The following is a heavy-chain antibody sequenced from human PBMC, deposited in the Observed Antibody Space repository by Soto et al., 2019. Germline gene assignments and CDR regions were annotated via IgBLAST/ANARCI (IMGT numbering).Heavy chain of an antibody. CDR2: IYSGGST. CDR1: GFTVSSNY. D-gene: IGHD4-4*01. Sequence: EVQLVESGGGLVPPGGSLRLSCAASGFTVSSNYMSWVRQAPGKGLEWVSGIYSGGSTYYADSVKGRFTISRDNSKNTLYLQMNSLRAEDTAVYYWARAGSKDHSYYYYGMDVWGQGTTVTVSS. J-gene: IGHJ6*02. CDR3: ARAGSKDHSYYYYGMDV. V-gene: IGHV3-66*01.